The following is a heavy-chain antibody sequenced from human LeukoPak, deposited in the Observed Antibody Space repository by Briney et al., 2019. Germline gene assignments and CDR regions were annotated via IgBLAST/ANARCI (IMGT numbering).Heavy chain of an antibody. J-gene: IGHJ4*02. CDR3: AKIDDSSSWQDY. Sequence: PGGSLRLSFAASGFTFSSYAMSWVRQAPGKGLEWVSAISGSGGSTYYADSVKGRFTISRDNSKNTLYLQMNSLRAEDTAVYYCAKIDDSSSWQDYWGQGTLVTVSS. CDR2: ISGSGGST. D-gene: IGHD6-13*01. V-gene: IGHV3-23*01. CDR1: GFTFSSYA.